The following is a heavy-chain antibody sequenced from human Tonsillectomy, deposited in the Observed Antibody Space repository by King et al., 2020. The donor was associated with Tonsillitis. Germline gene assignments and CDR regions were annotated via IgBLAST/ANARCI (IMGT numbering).Heavy chain of an antibody. D-gene: IGHD6-13*01. V-gene: IGHV3-11*05. CDR3: AGDISAAGTDY. Sequence: VQLVESGGGLVKPGGSLRLSCAASGFTFSDYYMSWIRQAPGKGLEWVSHISNSGSYTNYADSVKGRFTISRNNANNSLYLQMSSLRAEDTAVYYCAGDISAAGTDYWGQGTLVTVSS. J-gene: IGHJ4*02. CDR2: ISNSGSYT. CDR1: GFTFSDYY.